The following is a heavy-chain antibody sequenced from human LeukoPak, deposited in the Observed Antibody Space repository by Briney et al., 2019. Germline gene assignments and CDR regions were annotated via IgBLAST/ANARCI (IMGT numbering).Heavy chain of an antibody. CDR2: IYNSGST. CDR3: ARSYDSSAYTWFDP. Sequence: PSETQSLTCTVSGGSISSYYWNWIRQPRGRGLDGIGYIYNSGSTKYNPSLKSRVTISVDPSKHHFYLKLTSVTAADTAVYYCARSYDSSAYTWFDPWGQGTLVTVSS. D-gene: IGHD3-22*01. J-gene: IGHJ5*02. V-gene: IGHV4-59*01. CDR1: GGSISSYY.